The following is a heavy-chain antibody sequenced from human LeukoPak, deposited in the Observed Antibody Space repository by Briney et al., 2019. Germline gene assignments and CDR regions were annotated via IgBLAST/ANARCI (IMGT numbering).Heavy chain of an antibody. CDR1: GYTFTSYG. Sequence: GASVKVSCKASGYTFTSYGISWVRQAPGQGLEWMGWISAYNGNTNYAQKLQGRVTMTTDTSTSTAYMELRSLRSDDTAVYYCATHQGSSSWYEYYYYYYYMDVWGKGTTVTVSS. J-gene: IGHJ6*03. D-gene: IGHD6-13*01. CDR3: ATHQGSSSWYEYYYYYYYMDV. V-gene: IGHV1-18*01. CDR2: ISAYNGNT.